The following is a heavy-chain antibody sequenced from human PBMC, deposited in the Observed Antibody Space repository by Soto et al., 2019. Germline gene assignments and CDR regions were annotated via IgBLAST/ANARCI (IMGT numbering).Heavy chain of an antibody. CDR2: TYYRSQWFN. CDR1: GDSVSSNIVT. V-gene: IGHV6-1*01. J-gene: IGHJ4*02. CDR3: ARGERQQQRDY. D-gene: IGHD6-13*01. Sequence: SQTLSLTCAISGDSVSSNIVTWDWIRQSPSRGLEWLGRTYYRSQWFNDYAVSVKSRMTIISVDKSKNQFSLKLSSVTDADTAVYYCARGERQQQRDYWGQGTLVT.